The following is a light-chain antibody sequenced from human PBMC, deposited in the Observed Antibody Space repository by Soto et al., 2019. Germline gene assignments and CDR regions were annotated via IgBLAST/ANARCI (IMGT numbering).Light chain of an antibody. Sequence: IQFTQSRSSLSASMGDRVTITCRSSQGIINYLAWYQQKPGKAPKLLIYGASTLQGGVPSRFSGSGSGTDFTLTVSSLQPEDLATYYCQQLFMYPPTLGPGTKVDIK. CDR1: QGIINY. J-gene: IGKJ3*01. CDR3: QQLFMYPPT. CDR2: GAS. V-gene: IGKV1-9*01.